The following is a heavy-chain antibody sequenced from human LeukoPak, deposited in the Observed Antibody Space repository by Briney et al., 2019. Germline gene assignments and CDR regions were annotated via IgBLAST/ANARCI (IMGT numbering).Heavy chain of an antibody. CDR3: ARDSCSGGSCYADY. D-gene: IGHD2-15*01. J-gene: IGHJ4*02. V-gene: IGHV1-18*01. Sequence: ASVKVSCKASGYTFTSYGISWVRQAPGQGLEWMGWISAYNGNTNYAQKLQGRVTMTTDTSTSTAYRKLRSLRSDDTAVYYCARDSCSGGSCYADYWGQGTLVTVSS. CDR1: GYTFTSYG. CDR2: ISAYNGNT.